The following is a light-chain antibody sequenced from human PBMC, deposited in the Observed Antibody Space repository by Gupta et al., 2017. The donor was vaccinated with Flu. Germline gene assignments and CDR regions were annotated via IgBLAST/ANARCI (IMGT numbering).Light chain of an antibody. J-gene: IGLJ3*02. Sequence: KVTISCSGSSSNIVNNYVSWYQHRPGAAPKLLIYENNKRPSGIPDRFSGSKSGTSATLGITGLQTGEEADYYCGTWDSSRSAWVFGGGTKLTVL. CDR3: GTWDSSRSAWV. CDR2: ENN. CDR1: SSNIVNNY. V-gene: IGLV1-51*02.